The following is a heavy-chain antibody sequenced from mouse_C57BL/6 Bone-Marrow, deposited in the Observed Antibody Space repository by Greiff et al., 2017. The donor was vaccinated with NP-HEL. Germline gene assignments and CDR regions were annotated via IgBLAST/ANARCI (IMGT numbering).Heavy chain of an antibody. J-gene: IGHJ3*01. CDR1: GYTFTSYW. CDR2: IDPSDSYT. D-gene: IGHD1-1*01. V-gene: IGHV1-50*01. Sequence: LVESGAELVKPGASVKLSCKASGYTFTSYWMQWVKQRPGQGLEWIGEIDPSDSYTNYNQKFKGKATLTVDTSSSTAYMQLSSLTSEDSAVYYCARRGGTPIAYWGQGTLVTVSA. CDR3: ARRGGTPIAY.